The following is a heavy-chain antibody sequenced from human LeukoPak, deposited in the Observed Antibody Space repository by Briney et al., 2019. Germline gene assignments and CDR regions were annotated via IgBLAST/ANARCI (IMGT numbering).Heavy chain of an antibody. V-gene: IGHV3-30*03. CDR1: GFTFSSYG. CDR3: ARDSQYQLPDY. Sequence: GRSLRLSCAASGFTFSSYGMHWVRQAPGKGLEWVAVISYDGSNKYYADSVKGRFTISRDNSKNTLYLQMNSLRAEDTAVYYCARDSQYQLPDYWGQGTLVTVSS. CDR2: ISYDGSNK. D-gene: IGHD2-2*01. J-gene: IGHJ4*02.